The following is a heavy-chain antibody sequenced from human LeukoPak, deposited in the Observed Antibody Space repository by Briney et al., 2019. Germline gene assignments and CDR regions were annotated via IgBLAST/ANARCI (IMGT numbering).Heavy chain of an antibody. CDR2: IRYDGSNK. J-gene: IGHJ6*03. Sequence: PGGSLRLSCAASGFTFSSYAMHWVRQAPGKGLEWVAFIRYDGSNKYYADSVKGRFTISRDNSKNTLYLQMNSLRAEDTAVYYCANTGVTTETYYYYMGVWGKGTTVTVSS. CDR3: ANTGVTTETYYYYMGV. CDR1: GFTFSSYA. D-gene: IGHD4-17*01. V-gene: IGHV3-30*02.